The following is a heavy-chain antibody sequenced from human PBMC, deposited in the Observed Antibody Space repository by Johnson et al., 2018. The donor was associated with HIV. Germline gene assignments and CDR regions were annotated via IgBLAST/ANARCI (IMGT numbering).Heavy chain of an antibody. J-gene: IGHJ3*01. D-gene: IGHD3-10*01. Sequence: EVQLMESGGGLAKPSWSPRLSCAASGFTLNNYAMSWVRQAPGKGLEWVSTIGGRDDTTSYADSVKGRFTISRDNSKNTLYLQMNSLRAEDTAVYYCAGVDRGAFDLWGHGTLVTVSS. CDR1: GFTLNNYA. V-gene: IGHV3-23*01. CDR2: IGGRDDTT. CDR3: AGVDRGAFDL.